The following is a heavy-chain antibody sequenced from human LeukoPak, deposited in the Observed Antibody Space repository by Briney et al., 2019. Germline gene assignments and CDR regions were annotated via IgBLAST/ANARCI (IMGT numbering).Heavy chain of an antibody. D-gene: IGHD4-23*01. Sequence: PSETLSLTCTVSGGSISSSSYYWGWIRQPPGKGLEWIGSIYYSGSTYYNPSLKSRVTISVGTSKNQFSLKLSSVTAADTAVYYCARHPAHTVYGGNPYFDYWGQGTLVTVSS. CDR1: GGSISSSSYY. J-gene: IGHJ4*02. CDR3: ARHPAHTVYGGNPYFDY. V-gene: IGHV4-39*07. CDR2: IYYSGST.